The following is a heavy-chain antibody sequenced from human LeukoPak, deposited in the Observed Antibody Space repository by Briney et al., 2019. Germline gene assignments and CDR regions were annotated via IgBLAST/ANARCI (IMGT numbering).Heavy chain of an antibody. CDR3: AKVDLSIAAAGTGYFDY. D-gene: IGHD6-13*01. CDR1: GFTFSAYA. V-gene: IGHV3-23*01. CDR2: INFSGTGT. J-gene: IGHJ4*02. Sequence: PGGSLRLSCAVSGFTFSAYAMSWVRQAPGKGLEWVSTINFSGTGTYYADSVKGRFTISRDNSKNTLYLQMNNLRAGDTGLYYCAKVDLSIAAAGTGYFDYWGQGTLVTVSS.